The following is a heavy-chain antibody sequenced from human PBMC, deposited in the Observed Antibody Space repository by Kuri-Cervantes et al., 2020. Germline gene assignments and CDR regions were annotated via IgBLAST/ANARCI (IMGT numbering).Heavy chain of an antibody. V-gene: IGHV3-30*02. CDR3: AXGCRGSCTQXXVDAFDI. CDR1: GSXSGNYG. CDR2: IRPDESRQ. D-gene: IGHD2-15*01. Sequence: GESLKISCAASGSXSGNYGMHWVRQAPGKGLEWVAFIRPDESRQYYADSVKGRFTISRDNFKNTLYLQMNSLRVEDTALYFCAXGCRGSCTQXXVDAFDIWGQGTMVTVSS. J-gene: IGHJ3*02.